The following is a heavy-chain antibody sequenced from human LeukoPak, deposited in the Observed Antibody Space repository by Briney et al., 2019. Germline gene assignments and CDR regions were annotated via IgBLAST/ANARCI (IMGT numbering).Heavy chain of an antibody. D-gene: IGHD2-8*02. J-gene: IGHJ1*01. Sequence: PGGSLGLSCAASGFIFSSSWMSWVRQAPGKGLECVANTNQDGSEKYYLESVRGRFTISRDNAKNSLYLQMNSLRAEDTAVYYCARELVVGPAEYFQHWGQGTLVTVSS. CDR3: ARELVVGPAEYFQH. CDR2: TNQDGSEK. CDR1: GFIFSSSW. V-gene: IGHV3-7*01.